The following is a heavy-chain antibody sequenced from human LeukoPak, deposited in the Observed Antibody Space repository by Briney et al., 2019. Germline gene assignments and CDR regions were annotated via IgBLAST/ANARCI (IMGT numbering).Heavy chain of an antibody. CDR2: IYTSGST. CDR3: ARLSYSGSYFASGNWFDP. V-gene: IGHV4-61*02. J-gene: IGHJ5*02. Sequence: SETLSLTCTVSGDSISSGTYYWSWIRQPAGKGLEWIGRIYTSGSTIYNPSLKSRVTISVDTSKNQFSLKLSSVTAADTAVYYCARLSYSGSYFASGNWFDPWGQGTLVTVSS. D-gene: IGHD1-26*01. CDR1: GDSISSGTYY.